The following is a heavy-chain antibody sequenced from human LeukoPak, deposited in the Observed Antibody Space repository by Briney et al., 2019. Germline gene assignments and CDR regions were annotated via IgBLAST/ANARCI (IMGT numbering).Heavy chain of an antibody. D-gene: IGHD3-10*01. Sequence: PSETPSLTCTVSGGSISSYYWSWIRQPPGKGLEWIGYIYYSGSTNYNPSLKSRVTISVDTSKNQFSLKLSSVTAADTAVYYCARSGTMVRGVTTAGSVDVWGQGTTVTVSS. V-gene: IGHV4-59*01. J-gene: IGHJ6*02. CDR3: ARSGTMVRGVTTAGSVDV. CDR1: GGSISSYY. CDR2: IYYSGST.